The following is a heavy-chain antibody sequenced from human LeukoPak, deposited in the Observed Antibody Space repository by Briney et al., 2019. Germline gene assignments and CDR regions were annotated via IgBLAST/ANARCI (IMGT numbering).Heavy chain of an antibody. CDR3: ASNKDSSSWYYFDY. CDR2: IFHSGST. D-gene: IGHD6-13*01. V-gene: IGHV4-38-2*01. CDR1: GYSISSGYY. J-gene: IGHJ4*02. Sequence: TSETLSLTCAVSGYSISSGYYWGWIRQTPGKGLEWIGSIFHSGSTYYNPSLKNRVTISVDTSKNQFSLKLSSVTAADTAVYYCASNKDSSSWYYFDYWGQGTLVTVSS.